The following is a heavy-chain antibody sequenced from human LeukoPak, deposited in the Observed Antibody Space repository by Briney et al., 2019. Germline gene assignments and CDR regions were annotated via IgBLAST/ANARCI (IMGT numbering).Heavy chain of an antibody. CDR1: GGTFSIYA. CDR3: ASGMAVAGSRPFDY. J-gene: IGHJ4*02. CDR2: IIPILGIA. Sequence: ASVKVSCKASGGTFSIYAISCVRHAPGQGLEWMVSIIPILGIANYAQKFQGRVTITADKSTSTAYMELSSLRSEDTAVYYCASGMAVAGSRPFDYWGQGTLVTVSS. D-gene: IGHD6-19*01. V-gene: IGHV1-69*04.